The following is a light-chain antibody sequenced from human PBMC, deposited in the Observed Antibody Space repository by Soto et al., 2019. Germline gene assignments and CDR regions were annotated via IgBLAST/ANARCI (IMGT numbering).Light chain of an antibody. J-gene: IGLJ2*01. CDR3: SSYAGSNNFPVV. V-gene: IGLV2-8*01. Sequence: QSALTQPPSASGSPGQSVTISCTGTSSDVGGYNYVSWYQQHPGKAPKLMIYEVSKRPSGVPDRFSGSKSGNTASLTVSGLQAGDEADYYCSSYAGSNNFPVVFGGGTKLTVL. CDR2: EVS. CDR1: SSDVGGYNY.